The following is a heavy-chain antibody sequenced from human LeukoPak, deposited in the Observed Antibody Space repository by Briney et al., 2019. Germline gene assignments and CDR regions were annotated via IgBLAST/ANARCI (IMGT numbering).Heavy chain of an antibody. CDR3: ARGPTSDLRTGFFFGYFDD. CDR1: GYTFTSYG. CDR2: VIPMFDTT. D-gene: IGHD3/OR15-3a*01. J-gene: IGHJ4*02. V-gene: IGHV1-69*06. Sequence: ASVTVSCKASGYTFTSYGISWVRLAPGQGLEWMGRVIPMFDTTNYAPKFQGRVTITADKSTNTAYMELSRLTSEDTAVYYCARGPTSDLRTGFFFGYFDDWGQGTLVTVSS.